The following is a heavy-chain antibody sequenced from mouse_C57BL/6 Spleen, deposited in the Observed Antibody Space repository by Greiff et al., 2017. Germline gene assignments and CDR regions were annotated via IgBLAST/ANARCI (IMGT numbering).Heavy chain of an antibody. V-gene: IGHV1-52*01. CDR1: GYTFTSYW. J-gene: IGHJ4*01. CDR2: IDPSDSET. Sequence: QVQLQQPGAELVRPGSSVKLSCKASGYTFTSYWMHWVKQRPIQGLEWIGNIDPSDSETHYNQKFKDKATLTVDKSSSTAYMQLSSLTSEDSAVXYCARKAGTGDYAMDYWGQGTSVTVSS. D-gene: IGHD4-1*01. CDR3: ARKAGTGDYAMDY.